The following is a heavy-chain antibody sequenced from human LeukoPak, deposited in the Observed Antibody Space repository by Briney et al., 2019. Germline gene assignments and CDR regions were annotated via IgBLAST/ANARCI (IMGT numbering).Heavy chain of an antibody. D-gene: IGHD4/OR15-4a*01. V-gene: IGHV4-30-2*01. Sequence: SETLSLTCTVSGGSISSGGYYWSWIRQPPGKGLEWIGYIYHSGSTYYNPSLKSRVTISVDRSKNQFSLKLSSVTAADTAVYYCAKGAPPGYWGQGTLVTVSS. CDR1: GGSISSGGYY. CDR2: IYHSGST. J-gene: IGHJ4*02. CDR3: AKGAPPGY.